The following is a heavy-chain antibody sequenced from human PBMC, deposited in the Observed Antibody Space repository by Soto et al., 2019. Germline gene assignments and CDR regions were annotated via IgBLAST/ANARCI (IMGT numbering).Heavy chain of an antibody. Sequence: GGSLRLSCAASGFTFSSYSMNWVRQAPGKGLEWVSYISSSSSTIYYADSVKGRFTISRDNAKNSLYLQMNSLRDEDTAVYYCARDVVVVAATGPDYYYYGMDVWGQGTTVTVAS. CDR2: ISSSSSTI. D-gene: IGHD2-15*01. V-gene: IGHV3-48*02. CDR1: GFTFSSYS. CDR3: ARDVVVVAATGPDYYYYGMDV. J-gene: IGHJ6*02.